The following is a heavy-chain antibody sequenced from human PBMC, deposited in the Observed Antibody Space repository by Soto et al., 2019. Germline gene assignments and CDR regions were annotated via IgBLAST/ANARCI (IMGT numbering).Heavy chain of an antibody. J-gene: IGHJ4*02. CDR3: AHHTYSGLGSYSFDY. CDR2: IYWDDDK. Sequence: QITLKESGPTLVRPTQTLTLTCTFSGFSLTTSGVGVGWIRQPPGKALEWLAVIYWDDDKRYSSSLKSRLTIXXEXSXNQVVLTKTNMDPVDTATYYCAHHTYSGLGSYSFDYWGQGTLVTVSS. D-gene: IGHD3-10*01. V-gene: IGHV2-5*02. CDR1: GFSLTTSGVG.